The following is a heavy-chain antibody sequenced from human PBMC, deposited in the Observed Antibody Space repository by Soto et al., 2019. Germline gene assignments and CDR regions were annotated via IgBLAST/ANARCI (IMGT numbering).Heavy chain of an antibody. D-gene: IGHD3-22*01. V-gene: IGHV4-59*01. CDR3: ARSFLSYDGSGFGSQFHP. CDR2: IYYSGRT. J-gene: IGHJ5*02. Sequence: QVQLQESGPGLVKPSETLSLTCTVSGGSISRYYWSWIRQPPGKGLEWIGYIYYSGRTNYNPSLTGQVHIAEDTSQNPCSLKLSSVTAADTAVYYGARSFLSYDGSGFGSQFHPWGQGTPLTVSS. CDR1: GGSISRYY.